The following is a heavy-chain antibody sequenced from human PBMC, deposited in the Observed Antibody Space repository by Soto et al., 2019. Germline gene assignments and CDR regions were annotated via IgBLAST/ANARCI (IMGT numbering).Heavy chain of an antibody. CDR3: TTASRDDSKDY. CDR1: GFTFSIYW. V-gene: IGHV3-74*01. CDR2: LNPDGSLT. Sequence: PGGSLRLSCAASGFTFSIYWMNWVRQVPGKGLVWVSRLNPDGSLTYYADSVKGRFTISRDNAKNTLYLQMNSLKIEDTAVYYCTTASRDDSKDYWGPGTLVTVSS. J-gene: IGHJ4*02. D-gene: IGHD1-1*01.